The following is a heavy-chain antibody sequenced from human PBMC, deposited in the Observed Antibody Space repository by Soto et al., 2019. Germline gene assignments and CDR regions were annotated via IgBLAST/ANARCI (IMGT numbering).Heavy chain of an antibody. V-gene: IGHV1-69*13. CDR1: GGTFSSYA. Sequence: GASVKVSCKASGGTFSSYAISWVRQAPGQGLEWMGGIIPIFGTANYAQKFQGRVTITADESTSTAYMELSSLKASDTAMYYCARQNDSSGYYPTDYWGQGTLVTVSS. D-gene: IGHD3-22*01. CDR3: ARQNDSSGYYPTDY. J-gene: IGHJ4*02. CDR2: IIPIFGTA.